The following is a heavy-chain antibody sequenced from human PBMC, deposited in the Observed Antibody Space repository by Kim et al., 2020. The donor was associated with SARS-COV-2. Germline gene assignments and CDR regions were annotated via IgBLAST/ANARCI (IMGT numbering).Heavy chain of an antibody. CDR2: ISAYNGNI. CDR3: AREGDLLGFKGHSSWLNHKNWFDP. Sequence: ASVKVSCKASGYTFTSYGISWVRQAPGQGLEWMGWISAYNGNINYAQKLQGRVTMTTDTSTSTAYMELRSLRSDDTAVYYCAREGDLLGFKGHSSWLNHKNWFDPWGQGTLVTVSS. V-gene: IGHV1-18*01. J-gene: IGHJ5*02. CDR1: GYTFTSYG. D-gene: IGHD6-13*01.